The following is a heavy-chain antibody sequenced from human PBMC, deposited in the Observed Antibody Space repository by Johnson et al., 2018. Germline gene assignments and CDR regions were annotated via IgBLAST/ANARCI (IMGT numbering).Heavy chain of an antibody. CDR3: AKAVNRKYYYYFGMDV. J-gene: IGHJ6*02. V-gene: IGHV3-43*01. Sequence: VQLVQSGGVVAQPGGSLRLSCAASGFTFDDYSMVWVRQLPGRGLAWASLISWVCSYTYFPDSVNGRFTISRDTSKNSLFLQMKRLRPEDTAFNYCAKAVNRKYYYYFGMDVWGRGTTVTVSS. CDR2: ISWVCSYT. CDR1: GFTFDDYS. D-gene: IGHD1-14*01.